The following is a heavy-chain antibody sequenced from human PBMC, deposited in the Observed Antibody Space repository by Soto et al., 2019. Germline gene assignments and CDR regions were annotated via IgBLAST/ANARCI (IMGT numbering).Heavy chain of an antibody. CDR1: GYTFTTYD. J-gene: IGHJ5*02. CDR3: VRNLNGFDP. Sequence: QVQLVQSGAEVKKPGASVKVSCTTSGYTFTTYDINWVRQATGQGFEWMGWMNPNSGNTGYAHKFQGRLTMTRDTSISTAYMELSSLRADDTAVYYCVRNLNGFDPWGQGTLVTVSS. V-gene: IGHV1-8*02. CDR2: MNPNSGNT.